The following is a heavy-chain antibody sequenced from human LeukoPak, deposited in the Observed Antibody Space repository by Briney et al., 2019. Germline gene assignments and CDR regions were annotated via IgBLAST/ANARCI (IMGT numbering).Heavy chain of an antibody. Sequence: GGSLRLSCAASGFTFSSYAMHWVRQAPGKGLAWVAVISYDGSNKYYADSVKGRFTISRDNSKNTLYLQMNSLRAEDTAVYYCARDTPRLGVVGPSDAFDIWGQGTMVTVSS. D-gene: IGHD2-21*01. V-gene: IGHV3-30-3*01. J-gene: IGHJ3*02. CDR2: ISYDGSNK. CDR3: ARDTPRLGVVGPSDAFDI. CDR1: GFTFSSYA.